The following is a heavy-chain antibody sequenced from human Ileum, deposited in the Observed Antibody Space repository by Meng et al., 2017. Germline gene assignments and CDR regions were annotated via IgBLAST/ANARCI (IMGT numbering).Heavy chain of an antibody. Sequence: GQLQESCRGLLRPSGTLSLTCAGAGDSISSSGWWSWVRQPPGKGLEWIGQIYQSGSTNYHPSLKSRVTISIDRSENQLSLKLSSVTAADTAVYYCARHIVGPTPGMEYWGQGTLVTVFS. CDR1: GDSISSSGW. V-gene: IGHV4-4*02. CDR2: IYQSGST. D-gene: IGHD1-26*01. CDR3: ARHIVGPTPGMEY. J-gene: IGHJ4*02.